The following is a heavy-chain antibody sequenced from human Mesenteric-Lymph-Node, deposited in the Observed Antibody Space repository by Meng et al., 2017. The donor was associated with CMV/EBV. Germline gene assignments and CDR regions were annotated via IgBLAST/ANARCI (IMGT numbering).Heavy chain of an antibody. V-gene: IGHV3-21*01. D-gene: IGHD5-18*01. CDR2: ISSNSSYI. Sequence: GGSLRLSCAASGFTFSSYSMNWVRQAPGKGLEWVSSISSNSSYIYYADSVKGRFTISRDNAKNSLYLQMNSLRAEDTAVYYCATLPFDSYGYGGMDVWGQGTTVTVSS. CDR3: ATLPFDSYGYGGMDV. CDR1: GFTFSSYS. J-gene: IGHJ6*02.